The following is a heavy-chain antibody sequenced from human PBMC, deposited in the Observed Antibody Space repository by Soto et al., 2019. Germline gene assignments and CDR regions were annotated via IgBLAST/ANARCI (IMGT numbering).Heavy chain of an antibody. Sequence: PSETLSLTCTVSGGSVSSGDFYWSWIRQPPGKGLEWIGSIYYSGSTYYNPSLKSRVTISVDTSKNQFSLKLSSVTAADTAVYYCASHWTVPNSYGFDYWGQGTLVTVSS. CDR3: ASHWTVPNSYGFDY. V-gene: IGHV4-39*01. J-gene: IGHJ4*02. CDR2: IYYSGST. D-gene: IGHD5-18*01. CDR1: GGSVSSGDFY.